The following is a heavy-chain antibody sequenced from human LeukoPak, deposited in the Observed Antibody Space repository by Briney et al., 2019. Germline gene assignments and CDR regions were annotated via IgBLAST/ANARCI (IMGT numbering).Heavy chain of an antibody. Sequence: GGSLRLSCAASGLTFSNYWMSWVRQAPGKGLEWVANIKQDGSEKYYVDSVKGRFTISRDNAKSSLYLQMNSLRVEDTAVYYCARELGDYPYYYYGMDVWGQGTTVTVSS. CDR2: IKQDGSEK. CDR1: GLTFSNYW. CDR3: ARELGDYPYYYYGMDV. V-gene: IGHV3-7*01. J-gene: IGHJ6*02. D-gene: IGHD4-17*01.